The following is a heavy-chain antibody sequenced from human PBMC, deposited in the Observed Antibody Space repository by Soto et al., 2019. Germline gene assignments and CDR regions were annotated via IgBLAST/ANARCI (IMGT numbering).Heavy chain of an antibody. CDR2: FLHSGTT. CDR1: GDSISSPKW. Sequence: QVQLQESGPGLVKPSGTLSLTCAVSGDSISSPKWWTWLRQPPGKGQEWIGDFLHSGTTNYNPSLMSRVTLSVDKPHNQFYLALTSVTAADTAFYYWAYSTGWSRHDVWGQGTSVTVSS. CDR3: AYSTGWSRHDV. J-gene: IGHJ3*01. V-gene: IGHV4-4*02. D-gene: IGHD6-19*01.